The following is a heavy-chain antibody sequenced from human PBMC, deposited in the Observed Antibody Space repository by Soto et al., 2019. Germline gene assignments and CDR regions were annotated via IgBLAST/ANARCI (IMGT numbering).Heavy chain of an antibody. CDR1: GFTFSTYG. J-gene: IGHJ6*02. Sequence: QVQLVESGGGEVQPGRSLRISCAASGFTFSTYGMHWVRQTPGKGLGWVAVISYDGTNKCYSDSVKGRFTISRDNFKNTLNLQMNSLRADDTAVYSCAKDLQSYGDYDYYCYGMDVWGLGTRVTVSS. D-gene: IGHD4-17*01. CDR2: ISYDGTNK. CDR3: AKDLQSYGDYDYYCYGMDV. V-gene: IGHV3-30*18.